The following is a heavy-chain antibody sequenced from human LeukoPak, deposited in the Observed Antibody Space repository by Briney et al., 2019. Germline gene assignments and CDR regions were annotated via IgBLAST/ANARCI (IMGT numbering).Heavy chain of an antibody. V-gene: IGHV4-59*08. CDR2: IYYSGST. CDR1: GGSISGYY. CDR3: ARRDSSGWNYFDY. D-gene: IGHD6-19*01. J-gene: IGHJ4*02. Sequence: PSETLSLTCTVSGGSISGYYWSWIRQPPGKGLEWIGYIYYSGSTDYNPSLKSRVTISVDTSKNQLSLKLTSVTAADTAVYYCARRDSSGWNYFDYWGQGTLVTVSS.